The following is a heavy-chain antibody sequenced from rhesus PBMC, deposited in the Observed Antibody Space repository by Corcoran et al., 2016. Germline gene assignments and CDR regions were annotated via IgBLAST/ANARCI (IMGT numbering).Heavy chain of an antibody. CDR1: GFTFGSSA. V-gene: IGHV1-198*02. Sequence: QVQLVQSGAEVKKPGASVKVSCQASGFTFGSSAISWVRQAPGQGLEWMGVIIPLVGITNYEEKFQGRVTMTADTSTSTAYMELSSLRSEDTAVYYCARGTTVTPFDYWGQGVLVTVSS. D-gene: IGHD4-35*01. CDR2: IIPLVGIT. J-gene: IGHJ4*01. CDR3: ARGTTVTPFDY.